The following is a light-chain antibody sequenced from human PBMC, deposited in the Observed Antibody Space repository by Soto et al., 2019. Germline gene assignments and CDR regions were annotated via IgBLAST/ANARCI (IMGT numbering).Light chain of an antibody. V-gene: IGKV3-15*01. J-gene: IGKJ4*01. CDR3: QQYNKWPPVT. CDR2: GAS. CDR1: QSVSIN. Sequence: EIVMTQSPATLSVYPGERATLSCRASQSVSINLAWYQQKPGQAPRLLIYGASTRATGFPARFSGSGSGTEFTLTINSLQSEDSAVYYCQQYNKWPPVTFGGGTKVDIK.